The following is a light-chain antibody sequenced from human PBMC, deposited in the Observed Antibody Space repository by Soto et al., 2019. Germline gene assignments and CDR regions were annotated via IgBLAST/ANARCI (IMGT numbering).Light chain of an antibody. CDR3: ATWDDSLNGMI. Sequence: HSVLTQPPSASGTPGQRVTISCSGGSSNIKTNGVSWYQQVPGAAPKLLIYSNNQRPSGAPDRFTGSKSGTSASLAIAGLQAEDEATYHCATWDDSLNGMIVGGGTKVTVL. V-gene: IGLV1-44*01. J-gene: IGLJ2*01. CDR1: SSNIKTNG. CDR2: SNN.